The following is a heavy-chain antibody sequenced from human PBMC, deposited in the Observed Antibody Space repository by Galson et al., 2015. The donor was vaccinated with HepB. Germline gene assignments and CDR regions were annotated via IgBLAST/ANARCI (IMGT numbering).Heavy chain of an antibody. D-gene: IGHD6-13*01. J-gene: IGHJ5*02. Sequence: TLSLTCAVYGGSFSGYYWSWIRQHPGKGLEWIGYIYYSGSTYYNPSLKSRVTISVDTSKNQFSLKLSSVTAADTAVYYCARENSSSWGRWFDPWGQGTLVTVSS. CDR2: IYYSGST. CDR3: ARENSSSWGRWFDP. V-gene: IGHV4-31*11. CDR1: GGSFSGYY.